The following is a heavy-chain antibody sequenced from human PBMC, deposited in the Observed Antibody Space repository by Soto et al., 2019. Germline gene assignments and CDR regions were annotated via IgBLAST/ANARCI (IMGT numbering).Heavy chain of an antibody. Sequence: DVQLVESGGGLIQPGESLRLSCAAFGLTISGKKYVAWVRQAPGKGLECVPALYDVDGSFYADSVKGRLTTSSDSSKTTVYLQMDDLRPDDTAVYYCATWHEREHDYDVWGQGKTGTVSS. CDR1: GLTISGKKY. J-gene: IGHJ3*01. V-gene: IGHV3-53*01. CDR2: LYDVDGS. D-gene: IGHD1-1*01. CDR3: ATWHEREHDYDV.